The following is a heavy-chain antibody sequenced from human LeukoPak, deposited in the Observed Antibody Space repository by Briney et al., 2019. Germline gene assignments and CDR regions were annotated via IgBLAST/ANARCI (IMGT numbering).Heavy chain of an antibody. CDR2: INPSGGST. V-gene: IGHV1-46*01. CDR3: ARVFESDIPDSSSWYYFDY. J-gene: IGHJ4*02. Sequence: GASVKVSCKASGYTFTSYYMHWVRQAPGQGPEWMGIINPSGGSTSYAQKFQGRVTMTRDTSTSTVYMELSSLRSEDTAVYYCARVFESDIPDSSSWYYFDYWGQGTLVTVSS. D-gene: IGHD6-13*01. CDR1: GYTFTSYY.